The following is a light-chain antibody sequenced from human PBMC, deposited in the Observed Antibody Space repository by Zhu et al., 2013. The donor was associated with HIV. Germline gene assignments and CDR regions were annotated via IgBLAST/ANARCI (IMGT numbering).Light chain of an antibody. CDR2: AAS. V-gene: IGKV1-39*01. Sequence: DIQMTQSPSSLSASVGDRVTITCQASQDITNYLNWYQQKPGKAPKLLIYAASSLQSGVPSRFSGSGSGTDFTLTISSLQPEDFATYYCQQSYSTLGTFGGGTKVEIK. J-gene: IGKJ4*01. CDR3: QQSYSTLGT. CDR1: QDITNY.